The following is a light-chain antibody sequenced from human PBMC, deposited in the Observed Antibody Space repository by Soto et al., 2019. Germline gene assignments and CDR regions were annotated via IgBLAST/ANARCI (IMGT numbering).Light chain of an antibody. CDR1: SSDVGGYNY. J-gene: IGLJ3*02. V-gene: IGLV2-11*01. Sequence: QSALTQPRSVSGSPGQSVTISCTGTSSDVGGYNYVSWYQQYPDKAPKLIIYDVSKRPSGVPDRFSGSKSGNTASLTISGLQAEDEADYYCCSYAGTYPLWVFGGGTKLTVL. CDR2: DVS. CDR3: CSYAGTYPLWV.